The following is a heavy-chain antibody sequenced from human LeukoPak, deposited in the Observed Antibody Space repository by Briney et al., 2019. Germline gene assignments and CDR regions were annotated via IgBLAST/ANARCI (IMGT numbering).Heavy chain of an antibody. CDR1: GGSISSYY. CDR2: MYYSGST. V-gene: IGHV4-39*07. J-gene: IGHJ4*02. CDR3: ASRKLGNDY. D-gene: IGHD7-27*01. Sequence: SETLSLTCTVSGGSISSYYWGWIRQPPGKGLEWIGSMYYSGSTYYNPSLKSRVTISINTSKNQFSLKLSSVTAADTAVYYCASRKLGNDYWGQGTLVTVSS.